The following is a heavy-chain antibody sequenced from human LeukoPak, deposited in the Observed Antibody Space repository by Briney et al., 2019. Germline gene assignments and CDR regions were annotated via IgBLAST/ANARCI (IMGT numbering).Heavy chain of an antibody. CDR2: ISGSGGST. Sequence: GGSLRLSCAASGFTFSSYAMSWVRQAPGKGLEWVSAISGSGGSTYYADSVKGRFTISRDNSKNTLYLQMNSLRAEDTAVYYCAKGPEGVVVINYFQHWGQGTLVTVSS. CDR3: AKGPEGVVVINYFQH. J-gene: IGHJ1*01. D-gene: IGHD3-22*01. V-gene: IGHV3-23*01. CDR1: GFTFSSYA.